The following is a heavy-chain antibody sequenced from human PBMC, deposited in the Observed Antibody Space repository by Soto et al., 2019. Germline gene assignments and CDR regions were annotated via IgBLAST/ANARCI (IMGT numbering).Heavy chain of an antibody. J-gene: IGHJ5*02. D-gene: IGHD6-6*01. Sequence: ASVKVSCKASGYTFTSYGISWVRQAPGQGLEWMGWISAYNGNTNYAQKLQGRVTMTTDTSTSTAYMELSSVTAADTAVYYCARAGGEQLVPALPRVDPWGQGTLVTVSS. CDR3: ARAGGEQLVPALPRVDP. V-gene: IGHV1-18*01. CDR2: ISAYNGNT. CDR1: GYTFTSYG.